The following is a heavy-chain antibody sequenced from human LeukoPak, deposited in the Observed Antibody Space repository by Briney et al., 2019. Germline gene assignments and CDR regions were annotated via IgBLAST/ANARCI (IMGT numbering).Heavy chain of an antibody. CDR2: ISWNSGSI. V-gene: IGHV3-9*01. J-gene: IGHJ3*02. D-gene: IGHD2-2*01. Sequence: PGRSLRLSCAASVFTFDDYAIHWVRQAPGKGLEWVSGISWNSGSIGYADSVKGRFTISRDNAKNSLYLQMNSLRAEDTALYYCAKDMGYCSSTSCNDAFDIWGQGTMVTVSS. CDR1: VFTFDDYA. CDR3: AKDMGYCSSTSCNDAFDI.